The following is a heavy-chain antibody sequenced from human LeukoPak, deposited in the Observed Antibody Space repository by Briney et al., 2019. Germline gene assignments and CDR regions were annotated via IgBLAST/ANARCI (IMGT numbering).Heavy chain of an antibody. J-gene: IGHJ4*02. CDR3: AKGDHYDYVWGSYPH. D-gene: IGHD3-16*02. V-gene: IGHV3-9*01. CDR1: GFTFDDYA. CDR2: ISWNSGSI. Sequence: GGSPRLSCAASGFTFDDYAMHWVRQAPGKGLEWVSGISWNSGSIGYADSVKGRLTISRDNAKNSLYLQMNSLRAEDTALYYCAKGDHYDYVWGSYPHWGQGTLVTVSS.